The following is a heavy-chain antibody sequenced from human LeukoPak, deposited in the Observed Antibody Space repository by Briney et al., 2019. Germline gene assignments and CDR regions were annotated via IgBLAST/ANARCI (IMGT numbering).Heavy chain of an antibody. J-gene: IGHJ4*02. CDR3: ARDNSGWSRDY. V-gene: IGHV3-23*01. Sequence: GGSLRLSCAASGSTFSSYAMSWVRQAPGKGLEWVSAISGSGGSTYYADSVKGRFTISRDNSKNTLYLQMNSLRAEDTALYYCARDNSGWSRDYWGQGTLVTVSA. CDR1: GSTFSSYA. D-gene: IGHD6-19*01. CDR2: ISGSGGST.